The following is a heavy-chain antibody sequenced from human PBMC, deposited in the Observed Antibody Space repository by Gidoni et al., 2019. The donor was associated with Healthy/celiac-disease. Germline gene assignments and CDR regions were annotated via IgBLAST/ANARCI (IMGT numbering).Heavy chain of an antibody. Sequence: QVQLVESGGGVVQPGMSLRRSCEDSGLTFSSYVTHWVRQAPGPRLEWVAVISYDGSNKYYADSVNGRFTISRDNSKNTLYLQMNSLRAEDTAVYYCAKDSGEYYYDSSGYLPPDYWGQGTLVTVSS. CDR3: AKDSGEYYYDSSGYLPPDY. D-gene: IGHD3-22*01. V-gene: IGHV3-30*18. CDR1: GLTFSSYV. CDR2: ISYDGSNK. J-gene: IGHJ4*02.